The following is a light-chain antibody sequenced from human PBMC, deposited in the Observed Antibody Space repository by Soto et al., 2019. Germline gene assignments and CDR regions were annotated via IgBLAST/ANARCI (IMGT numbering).Light chain of an antibody. Sequence: QSALAQPASVSGSPGQSITISCTGTGSDIGDYKYVSWYQQRPGKAPKLMIYEVSNRPSGVPDRFSGSKSGNTASLTVSALQAEDEAHYYCSSSRDRKNLVFGTGTKVTVL. CDR2: EVS. V-gene: IGLV2-8*01. CDR3: SSSRDRKNLV. J-gene: IGLJ1*01. CDR1: GSDIGDYKY.